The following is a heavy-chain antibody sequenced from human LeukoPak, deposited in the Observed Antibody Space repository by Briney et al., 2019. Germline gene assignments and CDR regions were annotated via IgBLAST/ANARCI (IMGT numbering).Heavy chain of an antibody. J-gene: IGHJ3*02. Sequence: ASVKVSCKASGYTFSNYYLHWVRQAPGQGLEWMGRIKPNSGGTNYAQKFQGRVTMTRDTSISTAYMELSRLRSDDTAVYYCARASRRGLDPFDIWGQGTMVTVSS. V-gene: IGHV1-2*06. CDR3: ARASRRGLDPFDI. CDR2: IKPNSGGT. D-gene: IGHD1-26*01. CDR1: GYTFSNYY.